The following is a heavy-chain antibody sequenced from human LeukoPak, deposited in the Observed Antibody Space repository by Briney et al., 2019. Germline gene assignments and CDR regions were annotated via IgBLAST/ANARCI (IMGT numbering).Heavy chain of an antibody. CDR3: VRESVFGSRYYFDY. CDR1: GASIRSLY. J-gene: IGHJ4*01. Sequence: SETLSLTCTVSGASIRSLYWNWIRQTAGVGLEWIVRTYNNRSTDYNPSQKSRATISVDTTRNQLSLKMPSVTVADRALYYGVRESVFGSRYYFDYWGHGILVTVSS. CDR2: TYNNRST. D-gene: IGHD6-13*01. V-gene: IGHV4-4*07.